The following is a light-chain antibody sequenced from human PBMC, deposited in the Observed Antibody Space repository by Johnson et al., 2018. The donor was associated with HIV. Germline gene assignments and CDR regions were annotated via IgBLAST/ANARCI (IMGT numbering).Light chain of an antibody. J-gene: IGLJ1*01. CDR2: ENN. CDR3: GTWDSSLSAGV. CDR1: SSNIGNNY. Sequence: QSVLTQPPSVSAAPGQKVTISCSGSSSNIGNNYVSWYQQLPGTAPKLLIYENNKRPSGIPDRFSASKSGTSATLGITGLQTGDEADYYCGTWDSSLSAGVFGPGTNVTVL. V-gene: IGLV1-51*02.